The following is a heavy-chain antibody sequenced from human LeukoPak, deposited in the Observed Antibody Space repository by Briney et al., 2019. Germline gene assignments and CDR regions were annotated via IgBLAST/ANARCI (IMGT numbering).Heavy chain of an antibody. D-gene: IGHD2-21*02. Sequence: SETLSLTCTVSGGSISSSSYYWGWIRQPPGKGLEWIGDIYYSGSTNYNPSLKSRVTVSVDTSRNQFSLKLSSVTAADTAVHYCARHVPSGLRIVVVTSDWYFDLWGRGTLVTVSS. V-gene: IGHV4-39*01. CDR2: IYYSGST. J-gene: IGHJ2*01. CDR3: ARHVPSGLRIVVVTSDWYFDL. CDR1: GGSISSSSYY.